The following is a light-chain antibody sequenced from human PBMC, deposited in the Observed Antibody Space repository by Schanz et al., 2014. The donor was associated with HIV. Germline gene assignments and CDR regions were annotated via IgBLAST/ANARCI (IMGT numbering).Light chain of an antibody. CDR2: GAS. J-gene: IGKJ2*01. Sequence: DIQMTQSPSSLSASVGDRVTITCRASQTIRNSLNWYQQKPGKAPKLLIYGASSLHGGVPSRFSGSESGTEFTLTISSLQPEDFATYYCQQSYATSYTFGQETKLEI. V-gene: IGKV1-39*01. CDR1: QTIRNS. CDR3: QQSYATSYT.